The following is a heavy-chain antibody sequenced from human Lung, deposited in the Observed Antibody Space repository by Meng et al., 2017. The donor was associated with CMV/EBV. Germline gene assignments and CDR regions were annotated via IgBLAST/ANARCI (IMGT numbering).Heavy chain of an antibody. D-gene: IGHD6-6*01. Sequence: SCAASGFAFKDYGVHWVRQAPGKGPEWVAVIWSNGINKYYKDSVKGRFTISRDNSKYTLFLQMNSLTAEDTAVYYCTASIIAAGTVDLWGQGTLVTCSS. CDR3: TASIIAAGTVDL. CDR1: GFAFKDYG. CDR2: IWSNGINK. V-gene: IGHV3-33*01. J-gene: IGHJ1*01.